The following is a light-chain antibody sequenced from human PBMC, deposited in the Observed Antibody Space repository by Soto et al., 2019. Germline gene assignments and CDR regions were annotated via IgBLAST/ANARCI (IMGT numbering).Light chain of an antibody. J-gene: IGKJ2*01. CDR2: GAS. CDR3: QHYGTSLYT. CDR1: QIISSTY. Sequence: DIVLTQSPGTLSLSPGERATLSCRASQIISSTYLDWYQQKPGQAPRLLIYGASSRATGIPDRFSGSGSGTDFTLTISRLEPEDFAVYYCQHYGTSLYTFGQGTKREIK. V-gene: IGKV3-20*01.